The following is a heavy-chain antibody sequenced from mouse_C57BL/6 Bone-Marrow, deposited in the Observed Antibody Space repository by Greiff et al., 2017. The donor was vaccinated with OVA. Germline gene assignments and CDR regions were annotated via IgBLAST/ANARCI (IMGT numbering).Heavy chain of an antibody. CDR2: IYPGSGST. Sequence: QVQLQQPGAELVKPGASVKMSCKASGYTFTSYWITWVKQRPGQGLEWIGDIYPGSGSTNYNEKFKSKATLTVDTSSSTAYMQLSSLTSEDSAVDYCARKDYGSSYWYFDVWGTGTTVTVSS. CDR3: ARKDYGSSYWYFDV. J-gene: IGHJ1*03. V-gene: IGHV1-55*01. CDR1: GYTFTSYW. D-gene: IGHD1-1*01.